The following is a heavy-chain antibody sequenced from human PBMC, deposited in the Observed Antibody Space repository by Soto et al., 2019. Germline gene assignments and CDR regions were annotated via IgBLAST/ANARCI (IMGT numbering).Heavy chain of an antibody. CDR1: GFTFNSYA. CDR3: AKESGPRREFDY. CDR2: ISSDAKAR. V-gene: IGHV3-30*04. D-gene: IGHD3-10*01. Sequence: GGSLRLSCAASGFTFNSYAMHWVRRAPGKGLEWVAGISSDAKARNYADSVRGRFTISRDDSRNTLYLELSSLRDDDTAVYYCAKESGPRREFDYRGKGARVTVSS. J-gene: IGHJ4*02.